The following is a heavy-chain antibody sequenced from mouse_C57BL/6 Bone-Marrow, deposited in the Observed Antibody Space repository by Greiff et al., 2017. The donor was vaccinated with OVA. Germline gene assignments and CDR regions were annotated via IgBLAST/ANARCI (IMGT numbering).Heavy chain of an antibody. V-gene: IGHV1-72*01. CDR1: GYTFTSYW. Sequence: QVQLQQPGAELVKPGASVKLSCKASGYTFTSYWMHWVKQRPGRGLEWIGRIYPSSGGPNYNEKFKSKATLPVDKPSSTAYMQLSSLTSEDSAVYYWARCDYYGSSPYYFDYWGQGTTLTVSS. D-gene: IGHD1-1*01. CDR3: ARCDYYGSSPYYFDY. CDR2: IYPSSGGP. J-gene: IGHJ2*01.